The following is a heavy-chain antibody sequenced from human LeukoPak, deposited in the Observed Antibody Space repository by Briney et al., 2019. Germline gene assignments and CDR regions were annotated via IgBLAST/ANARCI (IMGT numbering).Heavy chain of an antibody. CDR2: ISSTSTYI. J-gene: IGHJ4*02. V-gene: IGHV3-21*01. CDR3: ARWDRFHGV. Sequence: PGGSLRLSCAASGFTFSTYSMNWVRQAPGKGLEWVSSISSTSTYIYYADSVKGRLTISRDNAKNSLYLQMNNLRAEDTAVYYCARWDRFHGVWGQGTLVTVSS. D-gene: IGHD1-14*01. CDR1: GFTFSTYS.